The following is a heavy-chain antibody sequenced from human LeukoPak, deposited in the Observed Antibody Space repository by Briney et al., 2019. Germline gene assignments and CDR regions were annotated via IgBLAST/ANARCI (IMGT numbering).Heavy chain of an antibody. CDR2: ISSSGSYI. CDR1: GFTFSSYS. CDR3: ASSDGSGWYYFDY. J-gene: IGHJ4*02. Sequence: PGGSLRLSCAASGFTFSSYSMNWVRQAPGKGLEWVSSISSSGSYIYYADSVKGRFTISRDNAKNSLYLQMNSLRAEDTAVYYCASSDGSGWYYFDYWGQGTLVTVSS. D-gene: IGHD6-19*01. V-gene: IGHV3-21*01.